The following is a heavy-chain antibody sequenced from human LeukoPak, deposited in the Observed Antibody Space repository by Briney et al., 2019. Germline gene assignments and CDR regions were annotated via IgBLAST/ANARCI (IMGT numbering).Heavy chain of an antibody. V-gene: IGHV4-59*01. J-gene: IGHJ3*02. D-gene: IGHD7-27*01. Sequence: SETLSLTCTVSGGSINNYCWSWIRQPPGKGLEWIGNIYYNGSTNYNPSLKSRVTISIDTSKNQFSLKVGSVTAADTAVYYCARAAAYNWGIDAFDIWGQGTMVTVSS. CDR2: IYYNGST. CDR1: GGSINNYC. CDR3: ARAAAYNWGIDAFDI.